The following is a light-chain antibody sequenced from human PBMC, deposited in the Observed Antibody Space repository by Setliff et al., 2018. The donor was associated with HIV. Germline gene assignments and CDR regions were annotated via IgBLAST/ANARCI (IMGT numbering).Light chain of an antibody. J-gene: IGLJ2*01. Sequence: QSALTQPPSASGSPGQSVTISCTGTSSDVGGYNYVSWYQQHPGKAPKLMIYEVTKRPSGVPDRFSGSKSGNTASLTVSGLQAEDEADYFCSSYTSSISVVFGGGTQLTVL. CDR3: SSYTSSISVV. CDR2: EVT. V-gene: IGLV2-8*01. CDR1: SSDVGGYNY.